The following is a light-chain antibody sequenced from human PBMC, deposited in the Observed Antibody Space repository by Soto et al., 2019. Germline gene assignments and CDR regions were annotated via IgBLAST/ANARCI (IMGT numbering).Light chain of an antibody. CDR3: NSYTSKSTGV. CDR1: SSDVGGYNY. V-gene: IGLV2-14*01. CDR2: GVS. J-gene: IGLJ1*01. Sequence: QSALTQPASVSGSPGQSITISCTGTSSDVGGYNYVSWYQQHPGKAPKLIIYGVSNRPSGVSNRFSVSKSGNTASLTISGLQAEDEADYYCNSYTSKSTGVFGTGTKVTVL.